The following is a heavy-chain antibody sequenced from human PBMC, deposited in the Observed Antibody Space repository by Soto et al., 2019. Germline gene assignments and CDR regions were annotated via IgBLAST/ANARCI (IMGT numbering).Heavy chain of an antibody. D-gene: IGHD3-10*01. V-gene: IGHV3-9*01. CDR1: GFTFDDYA. CDR2: ISWNSGSI. Sequence: EVQLVESGGGLVQPGRSLRLSCAASGFTFDDYAMHWVRQAPGEGLEWVSGISWNSGSIGYADSVKGRFTISRDNAKNSLYLQMNSLRAEDTALYYCARGLVRGVLGYFDYWGQGTLVTVSS. J-gene: IGHJ4*02. CDR3: ARGLVRGVLGYFDY.